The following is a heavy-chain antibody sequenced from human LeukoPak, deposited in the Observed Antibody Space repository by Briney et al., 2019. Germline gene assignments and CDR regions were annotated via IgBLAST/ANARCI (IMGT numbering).Heavy chain of an antibody. CDR3: ASPYCGGDCYSAFDI. CDR1: GYSFTSYW. CDR2: IYPGDYDT. V-gene: IGHV5-51*01. D-gene: IGHD2-21*02. J-gene: IGHJ3*02. Sequence: GESLKIPCKGSGYSFTSYWIGWVRQIPGKGLEWMGIIYPGDYDTRYSPSLQGTVTISADKSISTAYLQWSSLKASDTAMYYCASPYCGGDCYSAFDIWGQGTMVTVSS.